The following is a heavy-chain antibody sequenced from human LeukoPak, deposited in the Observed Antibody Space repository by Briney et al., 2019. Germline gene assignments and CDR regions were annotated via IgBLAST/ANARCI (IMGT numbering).Heavy chain of an antibody. Sequence: SVKVSCKASGGTFSSYAISWVRQAPGQGLEWMGRITPILGIANYAQKFQGRVTITADKSTSTAYMELSSLRSEDTAVYYCARDQYYGSGSYYGDWGQGTLVTVSS. CDR3: ARDQYYGSGSYYGD. D-gene: IGHD3-10*01. CDR1: GGTFSSYA. V-gene: IGHV1-69*04. J-gene: IGHJ4*02. CDR2: ITPILGIA.